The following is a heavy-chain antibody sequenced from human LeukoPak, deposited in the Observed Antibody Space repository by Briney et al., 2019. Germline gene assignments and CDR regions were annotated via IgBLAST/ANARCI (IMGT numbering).Heavy chain of an antibody. CDR2: INHSGST. CDR1: GGSFSGYY. J-gene: IGHJ6*03. CDR3: ATGRNWNYNYYYYMDV. D-gene: IGHD1-20*01. V-gene: IGHV4-34*01. Sequence: SETLSLTCAVYGGSFSGYYWSWIRQPPGKGLEWIGEINHSGSTNYNPSLKSRVSISVDTSKNQFSLKLSSVAAADTAVYYCATGRNWNYNYYYYMDVWGKGTTVTVSS.